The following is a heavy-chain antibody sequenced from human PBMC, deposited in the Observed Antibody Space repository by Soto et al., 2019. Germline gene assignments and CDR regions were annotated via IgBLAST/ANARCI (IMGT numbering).Heavy chain of an antibody. D-gene: IGHD3-10*01. V-gene: IGHV3-48*01. CDR2: ISSSSSTI. Sequence: GGSLRLSCAASGFTFSSYSMNWVHQAPGKGLEWVSYISSSSSTIYYADSVKGRFTISRDNAKNSLYLQMNSLRAEDTAVYYCARDPYYGSGSYYNEYYFDYWGQGTLVTVSS. CDR3: ARDPYYGSGSYYNEYYFDY. J-gene: IGHJ4*02. CDR1: GFTFSSYS.